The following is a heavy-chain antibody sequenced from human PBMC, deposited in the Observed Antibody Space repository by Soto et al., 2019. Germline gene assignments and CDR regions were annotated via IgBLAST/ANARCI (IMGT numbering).Heavy chain of an antibody. Sequence: QLQLQESGSGRVRPSQTLSLTCAVSGGSISSGGYSWNWIRQPPGKGLEWIGYIYHSGSTLYNPSPNRRVXXXVXXSKNQFSLKLTSVPAADTAVYYCARDQREGNWFDPWGQGTLVTVSS. CDR1: GGSISSGGYS. CDR3: ARDQREGNWFDP. CDR2: IYHSGST. V-gene: IGHV4-30-2*01. J-gene: IGHJ5*02.